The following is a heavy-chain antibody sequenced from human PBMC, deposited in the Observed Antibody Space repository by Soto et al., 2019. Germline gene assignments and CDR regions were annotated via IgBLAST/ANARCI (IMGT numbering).Heavy chain of an antibody. CDR2: IYSGGNT. CDR1: GFIVSSNY. Sequence: RRLSCVASGFIVSSNYMSWVRQAPGKGLEWASVIYSGGNTYYAESVKGRFTISRDNSKNTLYLQMNSLTVEDTAVYYCARDDYGLDVWGQGTTVTVSS. V-gene: IGHV3-53*01. J-gene: IGHJ6*02. CDR3: ARDDYGLDV.